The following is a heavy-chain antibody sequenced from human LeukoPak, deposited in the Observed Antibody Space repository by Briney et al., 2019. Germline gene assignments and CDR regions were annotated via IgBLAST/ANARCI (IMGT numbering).Heavy chain of an antibody. CDR3: ARGGSGWALDY. CDR2: VDPTGGGP. Sequence: ASVKVSCKASGYTFTSYAMNWVRQAPGQGPEWMGIVDPTGGGPSYAQKFQVRVSMTRDTSTSTVYMELSSLRSEDTAVYYCARGGSGWALDYWGQGTLVTVSS. D-gene: IGHD6-19*01. J-gene: IGHJ4*02. CDR1: GYTFTSYA. V-gene: IGHV1-46*01.